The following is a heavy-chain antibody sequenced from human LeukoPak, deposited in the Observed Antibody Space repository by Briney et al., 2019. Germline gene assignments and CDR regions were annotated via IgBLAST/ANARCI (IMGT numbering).Heavy chain of an antibody. CDR3: ARTGPDRTVTTNFYYMDV. CDR1: GGSISSYY. J-gene: IGHJ6*03. CDR2: IYYSGST. Sequence: PSETLSLTCTVSGGSISSYYWSWIRQPPGKGLEWIGYIYYSGSTNYNPSLKSRVTISVDTSKNQFSLQLNSVTPEDTAVYYCARTGPDRTVTTNFYYMDVWGRGTTVTVSS. D-gene: IGHD4-11*01. V-gene: IGHV4-59*12.